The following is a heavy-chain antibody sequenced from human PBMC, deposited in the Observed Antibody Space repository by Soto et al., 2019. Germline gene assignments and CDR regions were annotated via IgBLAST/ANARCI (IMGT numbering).Heavy chain of an antibody. CDR1: GFSFSDSY. Sequence: QVQLVESGGGLVKPGGSLRLSCAASGFSFSDSYMSRVRQSPGKGLEWVAYISGSSGYTGYADSVKGRFTISRDNAKNSLYLQMNSLRVEDTALYYCARDRGGYGPPDVWGQGTTVTVSS. CDR3: ARDRGGYGPPDV. V-gene: IGHV3-11*06. J-gene: IGHJ6*02. CDR2: ISGSSGYT. D-gene: IGHD3-10*01.